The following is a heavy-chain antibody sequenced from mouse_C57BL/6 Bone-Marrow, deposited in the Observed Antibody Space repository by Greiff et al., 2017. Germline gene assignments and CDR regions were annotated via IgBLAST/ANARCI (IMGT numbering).Heavy chain of an antibody. CDR2: IYPGSGST. J-gene: IGHJ3*01. CDR3: ARSLDYYGSAWFAY. D-gene: IGHD1-1*01. CDR1: GYTFTSYW. V-gene: IGHV1-55*01. Sequence: QVHVKQPGAELVKPGASVKMSCKASGYTFTSYWITWVKQRPGPGLEWIGDIYPGSGSTNYNEKFKSKATLTVDTSSSTAYMQLSSLTSEDSAVYYWARSLDYYGSAWFAYWGQGTLVTVSA.